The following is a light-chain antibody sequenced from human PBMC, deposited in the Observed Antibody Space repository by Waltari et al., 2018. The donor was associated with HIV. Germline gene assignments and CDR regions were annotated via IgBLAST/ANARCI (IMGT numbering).Light chain of an antibody. J-gene: IGLJ1*01. CDR2: YDD. V-gene: IGLV1-36*01. CDR3: AAWDDYLNGYV. Sequence: QSVLTQPPSVSEAPRQRVPISCSGSRSNLGNNAVTWSQQVPGKAPKLLIYYDDLLSSGVSDRFSGSKSGTSASLAIRGLQSEDEAEYYCAAWDDYLNGYVFGSGTKVTVL. CDR1: RSNLGNNA.